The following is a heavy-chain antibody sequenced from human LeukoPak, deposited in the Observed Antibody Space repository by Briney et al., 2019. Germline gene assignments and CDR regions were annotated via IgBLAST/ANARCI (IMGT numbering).Heavy chain of an antibody. D-gene: IGHD7-27*01. CDR2: IHPNDAST. V-gene: IGHV5-51*01. J-gene: IGHJ4*02. CDR1: GYSFASYW. CDR3: ARHNNWGFDY. Sequence: GESLKISCKASGYSFASYWIGWVRQMSGKGLEWMAIIHPNDASTIYSPSFQGQVTISADKSNSTAYLQWSTLKASDTAIYYCARHNNWGFDYWDRGTLLTVSS.